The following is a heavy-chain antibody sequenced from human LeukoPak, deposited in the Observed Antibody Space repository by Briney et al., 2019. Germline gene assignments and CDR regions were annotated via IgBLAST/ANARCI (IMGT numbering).Heavy chain of an antibody. CDR3: ARGLPADY. Sequence: SETLSLTCTVSGGSISSGTYYWSWIRQPAGKGLEWIGRIYTSGSTNYNPSLKSRVTISVDTSKNQFSLKLSSVTAADTAVYYCARGLPADYWGQGTLVTVSS. D-gene: IGHD5/OR15-5a*01. CDR2: IYTSGST. CDR1: GGSISSGTYY. V-gene: IGHV4-61*02. J-gene: IGHJ4*02.